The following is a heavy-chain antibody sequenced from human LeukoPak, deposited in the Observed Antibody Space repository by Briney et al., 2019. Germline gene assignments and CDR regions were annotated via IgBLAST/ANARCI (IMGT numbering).Heavy chain of an antibody. CDR2: IYYSGST. J-gene: IGHJ4*02. CDR3: ARAVVVPAAILFDY. Sequence: PSQTLSLTCTVSGGSIGSGDYYWSWIRQPPGKGLEWIGYIYYSGSTCYNPSLKSRVTISVDTSKNQFSLKLSSVTAADTAVYYCARAVVVPAAILFDYWGQGTLVTVSS. CDR1: GGSIGSGDYY. V-gene: IGHV4-30-4*01. D-gene: IGHD2-2*01.